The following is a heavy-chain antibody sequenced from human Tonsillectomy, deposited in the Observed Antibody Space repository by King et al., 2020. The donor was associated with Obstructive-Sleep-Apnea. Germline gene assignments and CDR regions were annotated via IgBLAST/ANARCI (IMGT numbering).Heavy chain of an antibody. Sequence: VQLVESGGGVGRPGGSLRLSCAASGFTFDDYGMSWVCQAPGKGREVVSGLNWNGGSTGYAGSVRGRFTIARDNAKNSLYLQMNSLGADDTAFYYCARRGAMTTDWYFDLWGRGTLVTVSS. CDR3: ARRGAMTTDWYFDL. CDR1: GFTFDDYG. CDR2: LNWNGGST. V-gene: IGHV3-20*04. J-gene: IGHJ2*01. D-gene: IGHD4-17*01.